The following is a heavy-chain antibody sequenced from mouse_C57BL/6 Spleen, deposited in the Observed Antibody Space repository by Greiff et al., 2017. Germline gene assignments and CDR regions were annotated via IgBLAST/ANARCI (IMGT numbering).Heavy chain of an antibody. J-gene: IGHJ3*01. CDR1: GYTFTSYW. CDR2: IYPGSGST. V-gene: IGHV1-55*01. Sequence: QVQLQQPGAELVKPGASVKMSCKASGYTFTSYWITWVKQRPVQGLEWIGDIYPGSGSTNYNEKFKSKATLTVDTSSSTAYMQLSSLTSEDSAVYYCARGGYYGSSYVAYWGQGTLVTVSA. CDR3: ARGGYYGSSYVAY. D-gene: IGHD1-1*01.